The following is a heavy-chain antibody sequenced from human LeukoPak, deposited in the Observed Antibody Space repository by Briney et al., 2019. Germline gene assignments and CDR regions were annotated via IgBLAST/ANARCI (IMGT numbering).Heavy chain of an antibody. J-gene: IGHJ5*02. V-gene: IGHV3-21*04. CDR1: GFTVSSYS. Sequence: GGSLRLSCAASGFTVSSYSMNWVRQAPGKGLEWVSSISSTSSYIYYADSVKGRFTISRDNAKNSLYLQMNSLRADDTAVYYCARDPVDSYGPSTGWFDPWGQGTLVTVSS. CDR3: ARDPVDSYGPSTGWFDP. D-gene: IGHD5-18*01. CDR2: ISSTSSYI.